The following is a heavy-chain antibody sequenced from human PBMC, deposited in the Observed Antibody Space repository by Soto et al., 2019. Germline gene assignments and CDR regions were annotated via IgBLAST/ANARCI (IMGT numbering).Heavy chain of an antibody. CDR2: FYYSGTT. V-gene: IGHV4-59*01. D-gene: IGHD2-15*01. CDR3: ARLHGYCFYSCCSGHDALDF. Sequence: PSETLSLTCNVSGGSISSYYWSWVRQSPGKGLEWIGYFYYSGTTNYNPSLKSRVTISIDMSKNQISLKLTSVTAADTAVYYCARLHGYCFYSCCSGHDALDFWGQGTTVPVSS. CDR1: GGSISSYY. J-gene: IGHJ6*02.